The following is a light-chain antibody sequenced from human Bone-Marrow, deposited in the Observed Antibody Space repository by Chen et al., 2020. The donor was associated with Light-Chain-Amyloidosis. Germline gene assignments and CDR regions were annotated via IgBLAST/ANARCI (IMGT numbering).Light chain of an antibody. CDR3: QSADSSGTYEVI. J-gene: IGLJ2*01. V-gene: IGLV3-25*03. CDR1: DLPTKY. Sequence: SYELTQPPSVSVSPGQTARITCSGDDLPTKYAYWYQQKPGQAPVLVIHRDTERPSGISERFYGSRSGTTAPVTISGGQAEDEADYHCQSADSSGTYEVIFGGGTKLTVL. CDR2: RDT.